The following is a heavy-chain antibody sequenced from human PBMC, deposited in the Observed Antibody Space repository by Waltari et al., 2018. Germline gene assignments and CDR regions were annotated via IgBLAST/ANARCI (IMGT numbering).Heavy chain of an antibody. J-gene: IGHJ4*02. D-gene: IGHD4-17*01. CDR1: GFTFSSYS. CDR2: ISSSSSYI. CDR3: ARVRNYGDYYFDY. V-gene: IGHV3-21*01. Sequence: EVQLVESGGGLVKPGGSLRLSCAASGFTFSSYSMNWVRQAPGKGLEWVSYISSSSSYIYYADSVKGRFTIARDNAKNSLYLQMNSLRAEDTAVYYCARVRNYGDYYFDYWGQGTLVTVSS.